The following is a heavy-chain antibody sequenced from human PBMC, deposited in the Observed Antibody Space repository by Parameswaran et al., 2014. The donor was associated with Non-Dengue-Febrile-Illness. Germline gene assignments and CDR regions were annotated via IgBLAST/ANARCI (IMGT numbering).Heavy chain of an antibody. V-gene: IGHV3-7*05. J-gene: IGHJ4*02. D-gene: IGHD6-13*01. Sequence: VRQMPGKGLEWVANIKQDGSEKYYVDSVKGRFTISRDNAKNSLYLQMNSLRAEDTAVYYCARDLGSSFDYWGQGTLVTVSS. CDR2: IKQDGSEK. CDR3: ARDLGSSFDY.